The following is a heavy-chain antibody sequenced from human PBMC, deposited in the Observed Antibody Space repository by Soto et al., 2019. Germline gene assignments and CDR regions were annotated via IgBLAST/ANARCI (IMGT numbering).Heavy chain of an antibody. CDR2: ISGSGGST. J-gene: IGHJ4*02. Sequence: EVQLLESGGGLVQPGGSLRLSCAASGFTFSSYAMSWVRQAPGKGLEWVSAISGSGGSTYYADSAKGRFTISRDNSKNTLYLQMNSLRAEDTAVYYCATSTRLTSSFDYWGQGTLVTVSS. CDR3: ATSTRLTSSFDY. V-gene: IGHV3-23*01. CDR1: GFTFSSYA. D-gene: IGHD4-17*01.